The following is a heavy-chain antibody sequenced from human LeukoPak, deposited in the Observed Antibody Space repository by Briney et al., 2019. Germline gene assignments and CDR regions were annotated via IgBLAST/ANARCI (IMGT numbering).Heavy chain of an antibody. D-gene: IGHD5-12*01. J-gene: IGHJ4*02. CDR1: GFTFSTNT. CDR3: AKCGNSGCHLIDY. Sequence: GGSLRLSCAASGFTFSTNTMSWVRQAPGKGLEWVSAISGRTGSTYYSDSVKGRFTISRDNSKSTLYLQMDSLRAEDTAVYYCAKCGNSGCHLIDYWGQGTLVTVSS. V-gene: IGHV3-23*01. CDR2: ISGRTGST.